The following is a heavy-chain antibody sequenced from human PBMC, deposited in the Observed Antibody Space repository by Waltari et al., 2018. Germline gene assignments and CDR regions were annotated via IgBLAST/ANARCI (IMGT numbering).Heavy chain of an antibody. CDR1: GSNFTNSW. D-gene: IGHD2-2*01. Sequence: VQLVQSGAEVKEPGESLRISCKASGSNFTNSWINWVRQMPGKGLEWMGRIDPADSFTTYSPSFQGHVTISADKSVSTAYLQWTNLKASDTAMYYCATSRIAYCSSTSCYRGVDVWGQGSTVTVSS. CDR2: IDPADSFT. J-gene: IGHJ6*02. V-gene: IGHV5-10-1*03. CDR3: ATSRIAYCSSTSCYRGVDV.